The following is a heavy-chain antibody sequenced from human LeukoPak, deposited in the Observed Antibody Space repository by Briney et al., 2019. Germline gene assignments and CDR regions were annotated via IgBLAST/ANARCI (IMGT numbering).Heavy chain of an antibody. CDR1: GLSVGSNY. D-gene: IGHD1-26*01. J-gene: IGHJ6*03. CDR3: ATWSGSYPHYYYYYYMDV. V-gene: IGHV3-53*01. Sequence: GGSLKLSCGASGLSVGSNYMSWVRQAPGKGLEWGSIIYSDGTTYYADPVKGRYTISRDNSKNTLYLQMNSLRAEDTAVYYCATWSGSYPHYYYYYYMDVWGKGTTATVSS. CDR2: IYSDGTT.